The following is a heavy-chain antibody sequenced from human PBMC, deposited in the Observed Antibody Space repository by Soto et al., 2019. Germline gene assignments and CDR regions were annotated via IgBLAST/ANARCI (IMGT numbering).Heavy chain of an antibody. V-gene: IGHV3-30*03. CDR2: ISRDGGTT. Sequence: QVQLVESGGGVVQPGRSLRLSCAVSGFTVSTYGMHWVRQAPGKGLEWVAGISRDGGTTYYADSAKGGFTISKDHSRNDPFLEKCGLRGADRAVYYCTAQVASGYWGQGTLVTVSA. J-gene: IGHJ4*02. CDR1: GFTVSTYG. CDR3: TAQVASGY. D-gene: IGHD3-10*01.